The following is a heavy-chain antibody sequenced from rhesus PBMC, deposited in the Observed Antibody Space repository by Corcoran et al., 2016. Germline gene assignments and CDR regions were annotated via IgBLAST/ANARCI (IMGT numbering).Heavy chain of an antibody. D-gene: IGHD3-28*01. CDR3: ARGALYYYGSGYYLDD. CDR1: GVSISSGYG. CDR2: LYGSSGNP. V-gene: IGHV4S7*01. J-gene: IGHJ4*01. Sequence: QVQLQESGPGLVKPSETLSLTCAVSGVSISSGYGWSWIRQPPGKGLEWIGYLYGSSGNPYYNPSLKSRVTISRVTSKNQFSLKLSSVTAADTAVYYCARGALYYYGSGYYLDDWGQGVLVTVSS.